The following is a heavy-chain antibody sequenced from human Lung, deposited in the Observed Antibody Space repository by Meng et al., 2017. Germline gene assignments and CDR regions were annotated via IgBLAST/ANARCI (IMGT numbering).Heavy chain of an antibody. CDR3: ARGPTTMAHDFDY. CDR2: INHSGST. J-gene: IGHJ4*02. D-gene: IGHD4-11*01. CDR1: GGSCSDYY. V-gene: IGHV4-34*01. Sequence: QVQLQQWGEGLLKPSETLSLTCVVSGGSCSDYYWSWIRQPPGKGLEWIGEINHSGSTNYNPSLESRATISVDTSQNNLSLKLSSVTAADSAVYYCARGPTTMAHDFDYWGQGTLVTVSS.